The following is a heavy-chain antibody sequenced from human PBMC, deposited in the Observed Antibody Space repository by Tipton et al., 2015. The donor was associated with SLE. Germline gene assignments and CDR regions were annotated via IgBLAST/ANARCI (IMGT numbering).Heavy chain of an antibody. CDR3: ARGRNSWNNEAFHI. CDR1: GAFINIHY. J-gene: IGHJ3*02. V-gene: IGHV4-59*11. Sequence: TLSLTCSVSGAFINIHYWSWIRQPPGKGLEWIGYIYYNGDTNSNPSLQSRVAISIDTSRKQFSLKLTSVNAADTAVYYCARGRNSWNNEAFHIWGQGTMVTVSS. D-gene: IGHD1/OR15-1a*01. CDR2: IYYNGDT.